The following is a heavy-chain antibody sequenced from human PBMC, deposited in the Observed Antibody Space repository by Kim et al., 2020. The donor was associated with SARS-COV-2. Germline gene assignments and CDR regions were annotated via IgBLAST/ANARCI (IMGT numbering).Heavy chain of an antibody. Sequence: SETLSLTCTVSGGSINSDYWSWIRQPPGKGLEWIGYIFYSGSINYNPSLKSRVTISVDTSKSQFSLKLTSVTAADTAVYYCAREIRGNSXSDWGQGALVTVSS. CDR3: AREIRGNSXSD. CDR1: GGSINSDY. D-gene: IGHD5-18*01. V-gene: IGHV4-59*13. J-gene: IGHJ4*02. CDR2: IFYSGSI.